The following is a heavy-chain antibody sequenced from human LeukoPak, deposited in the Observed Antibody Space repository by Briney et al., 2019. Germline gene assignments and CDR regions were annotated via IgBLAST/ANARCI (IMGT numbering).Heavy chain of an antibody. CDR1: GYSISSGRF. CDR3: ARGGGYDY. V-gene: IGHV4-38-2*01. J-gene: IGHJ4*02. D-gene: IGHD3-16*01. CDR2: IYYSGST. Sequence: PSETLSLTCAVSGYSISSGRFWGWIRQPPGKGLEWIGSIYYSGSTYYNPSLKSRVTMSADTSKNQFSLKLSSVTAADTAVYYCARGGGYDYWGQGTLVIVSS.